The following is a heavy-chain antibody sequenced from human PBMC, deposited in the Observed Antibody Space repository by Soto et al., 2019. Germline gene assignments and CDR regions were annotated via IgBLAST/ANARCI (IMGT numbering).Heavy chain of an antibody. V-gene: IGHV1-69*01. CDR3: ARYPITMVRGASYYDYGMDV. Sequence: QVQLVQSGAEVKKPGSSVKVSCKASGGTFSSYAISWVRQAPGQGLEWMGGIIPIFGTANYAQKFQGRVKITADESTSTAYMELSSLRSEDKAVYYGARYPITMVRGASYYDYGMDVWGQGTTVNVSS. CDR1: GGTFSSYA. J-gene: IGHJ6*02. D-gene: IGHD3-10*01. CDR2: IIPIFGTA.